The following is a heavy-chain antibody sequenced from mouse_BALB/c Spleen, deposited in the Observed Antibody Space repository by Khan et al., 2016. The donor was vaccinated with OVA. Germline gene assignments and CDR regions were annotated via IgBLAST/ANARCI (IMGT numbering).Heavy chain of an antibody. CDR1: GYTFSSYW. J-gene: IGHJ3*01. V-gene: IGHV1-9*01. Sequence: QVQLQQSGAELMKPGASVKISCKATGYTFSSYWIEWIKQRPGHGLEWIGEILPGSDSTNYNEKFKGKATFTADTSSNTVYMQLSSLTSEDSAVYYCARMGDYGYDAWFADWGQGTLVTVSA. D-gene: IGHD2-2*01. CDR2: ILPGSDST. CDR3: ARMGDYGYDAWFAD.